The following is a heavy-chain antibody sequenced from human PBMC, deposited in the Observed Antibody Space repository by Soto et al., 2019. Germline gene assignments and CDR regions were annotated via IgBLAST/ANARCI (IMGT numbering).Heavy chain of an antibody. V-gene: IGHV1-18*01. CDR3: ARAGAAPYYYYGMDV. CDR2: ISTYNGDT. Sequence: QVQLVQSGAEVRKPGASVTVSCKASGYTFSTSGMSWLRQAPGQGLEGMGWISTYNGDTNDAPKFQDRVTMTSDTSTSTVYMELRSLRSDDTAVYYCARAGAAPYYYYGMDVWGQGTRVTVSS. CDR1: GYTFSTSG. D-gene: IGHD2-15*01. J-gene: IGHJ6*02.